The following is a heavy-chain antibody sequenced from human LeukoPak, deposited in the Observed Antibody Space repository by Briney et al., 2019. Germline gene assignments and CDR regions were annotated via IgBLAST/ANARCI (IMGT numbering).Heavy chain of an antibody. Sequence: GGSLRLSCAASGSTFDDYAMHWVRQAPGKGLEWVSGINWNGGSTGYADSVKGRFTISRDNAKNSLYLQMNSLRAEDTALYYCARVSGLGSYYDSSGYPDYWGQGTLVTVSS. CDR2: INWNGGST. D-gene: IGHD3-22*01. V-gene: IGHV3-20*04. J-gene: IGHJ4*02. CDR1: GSTFDDYA. CDR3: ARVSGLGSYYDSSGYPDY.